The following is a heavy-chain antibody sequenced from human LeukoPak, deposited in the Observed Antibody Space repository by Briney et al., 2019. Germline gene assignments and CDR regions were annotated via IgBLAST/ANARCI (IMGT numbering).Heavy chain of an antibody. Sequence: GGSLRLSCAASGFTFSSYAINWVRQAPGKGLEWVSAISGSADRTYYTDPVKGRFTISRDNSKNTLYLQMNSLRAEDTAVYYCAIRANSYSDTWYYFDYWGQGTLVTVSS. CDR1: GFTFSSYA. CDR2: ISGSADRT. D-gene: IGHD6-13*01. V-gene: IGHV3-23*01. J-gene: IGHJ4*02. CDR3: AIRANSYSDTWYYFDY.